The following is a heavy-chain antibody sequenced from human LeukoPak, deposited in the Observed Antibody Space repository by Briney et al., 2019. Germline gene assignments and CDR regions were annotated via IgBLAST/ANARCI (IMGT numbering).Heavy chain of an antibody. CDR3: ARDGDYGMDV. CDR2: IIPILGIA. D-gene: IGHD4-17*01. Sequence: SVKVSCKASGGTFSSYAISWVRQAPGQGLEWMGRIIPILGIANYAQKFQGRVTITADKSTSTAYMEPSGLRSEDTAVYYCARDGDYGMDVWGQGTTVTVSS. CDR1: GGTFSSYA. V-gene: IGHV1-69*04. J-gene: IGHJ6*02.